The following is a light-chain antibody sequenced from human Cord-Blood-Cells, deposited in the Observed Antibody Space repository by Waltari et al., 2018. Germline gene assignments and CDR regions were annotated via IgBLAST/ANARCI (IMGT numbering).Light chain of an antibody. CDR2: GAS. J-gene: IGKJ3*01. CDR1: QSVSSN. CDR3: QQYNNWPPGT. V-gene: IGKV3-15*01. Sequence: DIVMTQSPATLSVSPGDRATLSCRASQSVSSNLAWYQQKPGQAPRLLIYGASTRATGIPARCSGSGSGTEFTLTISSLQSEDFAVYYCQQYNNWPPGTFGPGTKVDIK.